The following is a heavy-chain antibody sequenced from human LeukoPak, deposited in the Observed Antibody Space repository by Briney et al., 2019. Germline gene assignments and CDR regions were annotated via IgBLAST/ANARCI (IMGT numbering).Heavy chain of an antibody. D-gene: IGHD5-12*01. V-gene: IGHV4-61*01. Sequence: TSETLSLTCTVSGGSIRSTIYYWSWIRQPPGKGLEWIGYIYYSGSTNYSPSLKSRVTISVDTSKNQFSLKLSSVTAADTAVYYCASASPGLSGYDYGPDAFDIWGQGTMVTVSS. J-gene: IGHJ3*02. CDR2: IYYSGST. CDR1: GGSIRSTIYY. CDR3: ASASPGLSGYDYGPDAFDI.